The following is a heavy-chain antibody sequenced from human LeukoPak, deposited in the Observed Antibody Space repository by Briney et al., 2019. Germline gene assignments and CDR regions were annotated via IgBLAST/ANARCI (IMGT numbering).Heavy chain of an antibody. CDR2: IYYSGST. D-gene: IGHD1-1*01. CDR3: ARDRQLDY. J-gene: IGHJ4*02. Sequence: PSETLSLTCTVSGGSISNKYWSWILQPPGKGLEWIGYIYYSGSTNYNPSLKSRVTILVDTSKNQFSLKLSSVTAADTAVYYCARDRQLDYWGQGTLVTVSS. V-gene: IGHV4-59*12. CDR1: GGSISNKY.